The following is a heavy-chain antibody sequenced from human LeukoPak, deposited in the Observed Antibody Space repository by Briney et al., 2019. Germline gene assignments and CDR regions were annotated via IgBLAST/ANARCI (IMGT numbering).Heavy chain of an antibody. CDR1: GFPFSNYW. CDR3: ASDAFDV. J-gene: IGHJ3*01. CDR2: IKQDGSVQ. Sequence: GGSLRLSCAASGFPFSNYWMSWVRQAPGKGLEWVAKIKQDGSVQYYVDSLEGRFTISRDNAKNSLYLQVNSLRAEDTAVYYCASDAFDVWGQGTMVAVSS. V-gene: IGHV3-7*05.